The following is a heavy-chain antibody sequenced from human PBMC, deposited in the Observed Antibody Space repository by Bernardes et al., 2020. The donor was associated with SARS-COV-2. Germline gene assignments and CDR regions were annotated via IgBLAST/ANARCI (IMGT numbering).Heavy chain of an antibody. D-gene: IGHD1-7*01. Sequence: GASLKIPCQGSGYSFTNYWIARVRQMPGKGLEWVGVIYPRDSDTTYSPSFQGQVTIPADKSISTAYLQWNSLRASDTAIYYCAGRAGGTIVDSWGQGTLVTVSS. J-gene: IGHJ4*02. CDR2: IYPRDSDT. CDR1: GYSFTNYW. CDR3: AGRAGGTIVDS. V-gene: IGHV5-51*01.